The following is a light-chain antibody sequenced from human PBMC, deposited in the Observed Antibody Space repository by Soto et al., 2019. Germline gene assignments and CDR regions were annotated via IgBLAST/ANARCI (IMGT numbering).Light chain of an antibody. J-gene: IGKJ1*01. Sequence: EVVMTQSPANLSVSPGERATLSCRASQSVSSYLAWYQQKPGQAPRLLIYGASSRATGIPDRFSGSGSGTDFTLTISRLEPEDFAVYYCQQYGSSPWTFGQGTKVDI. CDR1: QSVSSY. CDR3: QQYGSSPWT. CDR2: GAS. V-gene: IGKV3-20*01.